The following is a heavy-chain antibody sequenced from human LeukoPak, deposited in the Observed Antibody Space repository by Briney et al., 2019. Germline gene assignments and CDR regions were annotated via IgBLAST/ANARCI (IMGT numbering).Heavy chain of an antibody. CDR2: IYHSGST. Sequence: SETLSLTCTVSGGSISSGGYYWSWIRQPPGKSLEWIGYIYHSGSTYYNPSLKSRVTISVDRSKNQFSLKLSSVTAADTAVYYCARDRRFRIFGVAGDAFDIWGQGTMVTVSS. D-gene: IGHD3-3*01. CDR1: GGSISSGGYY. J-gene: IGHJ3*02. CDR3: ARDRRFRIFGVAGDAFDI. V-gene: IGHV4-30-2*01.